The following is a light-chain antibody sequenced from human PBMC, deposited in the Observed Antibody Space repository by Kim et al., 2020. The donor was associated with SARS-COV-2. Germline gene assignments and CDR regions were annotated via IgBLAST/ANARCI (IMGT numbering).Light chain of an antibody. CDR1: RSISSR. J-gene: IGKJ2*01. CDR2: YAS. V-gene: IGKV6-21*01. Sequence: YVTRRKKVSMTCRASRSISSRVHGYKEKRGQSQKHLVKYASQSLSGVTPRFSGSGSGTDFTLTINGLEAEDDATYYCHQSKIVPHTFGQETKLEIK. CDR3: HQSKIVPHT.